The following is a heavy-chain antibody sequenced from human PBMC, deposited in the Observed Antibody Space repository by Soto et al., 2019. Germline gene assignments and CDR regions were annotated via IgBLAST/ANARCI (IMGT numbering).Heavy chain of an antibody. CDR2: IYYSGST. CDR1: GGSISSYY. D-gene: IGHD4-17*01. Sequence: PSETLSLTCTVSGGSISSYYWSWIRQPPGKGLEWIGYIYYSGSTNYNPSVKSRVTISVDTSKNQFSLKLSSVTAADTAVYYCARDLGDYGHAVGMEVWGRGTTVTVPS. CDR3: ARDLGDYGHAVGMEV. V-gene: IGHV4-59*12. J-gene: IGHJ6*01.